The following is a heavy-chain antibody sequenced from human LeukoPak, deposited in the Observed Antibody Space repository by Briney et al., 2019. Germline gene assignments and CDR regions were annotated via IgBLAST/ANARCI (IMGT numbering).Heavy chain of an antibody. D-gene: IGHD4/OR15-4a*01. V-gene: IGHV3-11*01. Sequence: PGGSLRPSCAASGFTFSDHHMSWIRQAPGKALEWVSYISTSGNTINYAESVKGRFTISRDNAKKSLFLQMNSLRADDTAVYFCARDPLTLRGPESYFDSWGQGTLVSVSS. CDR2: ISTSGNTI. J-gene: IGHJ4*02. CDR3: ARDPLTLRGPESYFDS. CDR1: GFTFSDHH.